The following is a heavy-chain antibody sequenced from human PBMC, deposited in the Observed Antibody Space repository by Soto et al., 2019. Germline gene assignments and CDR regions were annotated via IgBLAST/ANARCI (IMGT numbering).Heavy chain of an antibody. CDR2: IYWDDDK. Sequence: QITLRESGPTLVKPTQTLTLTCTFSGFSFSTSGVGVGWIRQPPGQALEGLAFIYWDDDKRYSPSMRSRLAITKDTSKNPVVHIMTNVDPIVTAAYFCAHRRIGVSQWYYGEFEYWGQGTLVTVSS. V-gene: IGHV2-5*02. D-gene: IGHD3-16*01. CDR1: GFSFSTSGVG. J-gene: IGHJ4*02. CDR3: AHRRIGVSQWYYGEFEY.